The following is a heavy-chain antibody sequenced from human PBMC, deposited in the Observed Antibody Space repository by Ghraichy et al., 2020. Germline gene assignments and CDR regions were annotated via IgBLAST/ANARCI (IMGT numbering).Heavy chain of an antibody. V-gene: IGHV4-31*03. CDR1: GGSISSGGYY. J-gene: IGHJ4*02. D-gene: IGHD3-3*01. CDR2: IYYSGST. CDR3: ARAYYDFWSGYYTEVPYYFDY. Sequence: SETLSLTCTVSGGSISSGGYYWSWIRQHPGKGLEWIGYIYYSGSTYYNPSLKSRVTISVDTSKNQFSLKLSSVTAADTAVYYCARAYYDFWSGYYTEVPYYFDYWGQGTLVTVSS.